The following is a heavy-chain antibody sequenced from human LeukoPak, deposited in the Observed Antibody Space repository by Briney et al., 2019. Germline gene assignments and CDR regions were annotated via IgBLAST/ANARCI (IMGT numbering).Heavy chain of an antibody. J-gene: IGHJ4*02. D-gene: IGHD3-22*01. CDR1: GFPFGSYV. V-gene: IGHV3-23*01. Sequence: GGSLRLSCAASGFPFGSYVMSWVRQAPGKGLEWVAYINHNAERIYYPDFARGRFTISRDNSKDTLYLQMSSVRVDDTAVYYCARDRGRYYDSRGFYWGYYFDSWGQGILVTVST. CDR2: INHNAERI. CDR3: ARDRGRYYDSRGFYWGYYFDS.